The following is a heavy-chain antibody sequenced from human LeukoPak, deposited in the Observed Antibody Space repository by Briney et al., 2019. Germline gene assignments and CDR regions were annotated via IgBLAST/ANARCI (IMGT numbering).Heavy chain of an antibody. J-gene: IGHJ4*02. D-gene: IGHD6-19*01. CDR2: ISSSSSYI. CDR3: AASIAVAGTSDDY. Sequence: GGSLRLSCAASGFTFSSYSMNWVHQAPGKGLEWVSSISSSSSYIYYADSVKGRFTISRDNAKNSLYLQMNSLRAEDTAVYYCAASIAVAGTSDDYWGQGTLVTVSS. V-gene: IGHV3-21*01. CDR1: GFTFSSYS.